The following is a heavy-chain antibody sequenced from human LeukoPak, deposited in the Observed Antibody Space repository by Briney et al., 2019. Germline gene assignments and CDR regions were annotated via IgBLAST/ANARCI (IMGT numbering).Heavy chain of an antibody. CDR2: IYPGDSDT. V-gene: IGHV5-51*01. CDR1: GYSFTSYW. Sequence: GESLKNSCKGSGYSFTSYWIGWVRQMPGKGLEWMGIIYPGDSDTRYSPSLQGQVTISADKSISTAYLQWSSLKASDTAMYYCARRPYNGSDPAPSVEYYFDYWGQGTLVTVSS. CDR3: ARRPYNGSDPAPSVEYYFDY. D-gene: IGHD1-1*01. J-gene: IGHJ4*02.